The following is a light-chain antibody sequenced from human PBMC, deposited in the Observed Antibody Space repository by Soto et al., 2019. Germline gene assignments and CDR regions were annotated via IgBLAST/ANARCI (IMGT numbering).Light chain of an antibody. V-gene: IGLV2-14*01. Sequence: QSVLTQPASVSGSPGQSITISCTGTSSDVGGYNYVSWYQQHPGKAPKLMIYEVSNRPSGVSNRFSGSKSGNTASLTISGLQAEDEAEYYCSSYTSSSPLWVFGGGTKLTVL. CDR2: EVS. J-gene: IGLJ3*02. CDR1: SSDVGGYNY. CDR3: SSYTSSSPLWV.